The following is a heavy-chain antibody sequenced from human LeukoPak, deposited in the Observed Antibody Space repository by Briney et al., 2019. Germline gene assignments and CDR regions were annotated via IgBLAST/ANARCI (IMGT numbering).Heavy chain of an antibody. V-gene: IGHV3-23*01. CDR2: ISGSGGST. CDR3: AKGYYYGSEPYWFDP. J-gene: IGHJ5*02. Sequence: PGGSLRLSCAASEFTFSSYAMSWVRQAPGKGLEWVSAISGSGGSTYYADSVKGRFTISRDNSKNTLYLQMNSLRAEDTAVYYCAKGYYYGSEPYWFDPWGQGTLVTVSS. D-gene: IGHD3-10*01. CDR1: EFTFSSYA.